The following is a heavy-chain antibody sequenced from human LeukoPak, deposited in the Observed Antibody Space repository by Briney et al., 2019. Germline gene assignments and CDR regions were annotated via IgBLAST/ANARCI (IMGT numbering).Heavy chain of an antibody. J-gene: IGHJ3*02. D-gene: IGHD2/OR15-2a*01. Sequence: ASVKVSCKASGYTFSGYYMHWVRQAPGHGPEWMGWMNPNSGGTNYAQRFQGRVTMTRDTSISTAYMELSRLGSDDTAMYYCARGTEARTNWSVIAFDIWGQGTMVTVSS. V-gene: IGHV1-2*02. CDR3: ARGTEARTNWSVIAFDI. CDR2: MNPNSGGT. CDR1: GYTFSGYY.